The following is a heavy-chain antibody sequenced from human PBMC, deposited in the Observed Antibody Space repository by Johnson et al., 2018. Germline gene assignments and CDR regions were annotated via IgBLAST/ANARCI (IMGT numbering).Heavy chain of an antibody. V-gene: IGHV3-53*01. J-gene: IGHJ3*02. CDR2: AYTGGST. Sequence: WVRQAPGKGLEWVSIAYTGGSTYYADSVKGRFTISRDSSKSTLYLQMNSLRAEDTAVYHCAKDRWEGATGDSLDIWGQGTMVTVSS. D-gene: IGHD1-26*01. CDR3: AKDRWEGATGDSLDI.